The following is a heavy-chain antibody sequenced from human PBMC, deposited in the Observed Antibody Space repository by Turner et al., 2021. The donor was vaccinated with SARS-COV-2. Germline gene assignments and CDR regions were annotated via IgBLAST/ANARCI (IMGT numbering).Heavy chain of an antibody. D-gene: IGHD1-26*01. Sequence: QVQLQESGPGLVKPSQTLSLTCTVSGGSISSGGYYWSWIRQHTGKGLEWIGYIYYSGNTYYNPSLKSRVTISVDTSKNQFSLRLNSVTAADTAVYYCARDGMVVGAFDIWGQGTMVTVSS. CDR3: ARDGMVVGAFDI. J-gene: IGHJ3*02. CDR2: IYYSGNT. CDR1: GGSISSGGYY. V-gene: IGHV4-31*03.